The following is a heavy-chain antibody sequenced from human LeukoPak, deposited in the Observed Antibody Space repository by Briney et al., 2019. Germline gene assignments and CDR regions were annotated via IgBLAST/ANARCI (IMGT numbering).Heavy chain of an antibody. CDR1: GFTFGNAW. CDR2: IKSKRDGGTI. Sequence: GGSLRLSCAASGFTFGNAWMTWVRQAPGKGLEWVGRIKSKRDGGTIDYAAPVKGRFTISRDDSKDTLYLQMNNLKIEDAAVYYCTTVGSAWNFDYWGQGTLVTVSS. J-gene: IGHJ4*02. CDR3: TTVGSAWNFDY. D-gene: IGHD6-25*01. V-gene: IGHV3-15*01.